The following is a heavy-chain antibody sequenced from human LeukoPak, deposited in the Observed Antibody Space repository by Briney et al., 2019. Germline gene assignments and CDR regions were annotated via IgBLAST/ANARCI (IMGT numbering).Heavy chain of an antibody. CDR1: GFIFTNYF. D-gene: IGHD2-8*02. V-gene: IGHV3-21*01. CDR2: ISSSSSYI. Sequence: GGSLRLSCAASGFIFTNYFMSWVRQAPGKGLEWVSSISSSSSYIYYADSVKGRFTISRDNAKNSLYLQMNSLRAEDTAVYYCASWSSDYWGQGTLVTVSS. CDR3: ASWSSDY. J-gene: IGHJ4*02.